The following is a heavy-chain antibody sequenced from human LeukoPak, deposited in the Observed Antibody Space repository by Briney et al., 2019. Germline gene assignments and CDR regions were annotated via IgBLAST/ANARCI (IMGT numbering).Heavy chain of an antibody. Sequence: ASVKVSCKASGYTFTGHNIHWVRQAPGQGLEWMGWINPNSGDTKNEQKFLGRVTMTRDTSISTAYMELRRLNSDDTAVYYCARGYCSGGSCYLDYWGQGTLVTVSS. J-gene: IGHJ4*02. CDR2: INPNSGDT. CDR3: ARGYCSGGSCYLDY. V-gene: IGHV1-2*02. D-gene: IGHD2-15*01. CDR1: GYTFTGHN.